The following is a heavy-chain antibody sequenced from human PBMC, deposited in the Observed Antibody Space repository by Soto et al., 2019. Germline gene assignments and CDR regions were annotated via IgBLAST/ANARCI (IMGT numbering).Heavy chain of an antibody. CDR1: GGTFSSYA. CDR3: ARSGRGSYYYYYGMDV. D-gene: IGHD3-16*01. V-gene: IGHV1-69*13. CDR2: IIPIFGTA. Sequence: SVKVSCKASGGTFSSYAISWVRQAPGQGLEWMGGIIPIFGTANYAQKFQGRVTITADESTSTAYMELSSLRSEDTAVYYCARSGRGSYYYYYGMDVWGQGTTVTVSS. J-gene: IGHJ6*02.